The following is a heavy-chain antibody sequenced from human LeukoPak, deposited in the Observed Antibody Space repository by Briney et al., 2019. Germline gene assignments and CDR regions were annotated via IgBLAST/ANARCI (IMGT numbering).Heavy chain of an antibody. D-gene: IGHD6-6*01. CDR3: ARDGTARPFDY. J-gene: IGHJ4*02. Sequence: ASVKVPCKASGYTFTSYYMHWVRQAPGQGLEWMGIINPSGGSTSYAQKFQGRVTMTRDMSTSTVYMELSSLRSEDTAVYYCARDGTARPFDYWGQGTLVTVSS. CDR2: INPSGGST. V-gene: IGHV1-46*01. CDR1: GYTFTSYY.